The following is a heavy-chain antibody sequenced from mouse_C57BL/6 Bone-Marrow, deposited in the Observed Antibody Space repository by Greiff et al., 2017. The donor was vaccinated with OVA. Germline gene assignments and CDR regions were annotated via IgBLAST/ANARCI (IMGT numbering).Heavy chain of an antibody. V-gene: IGHV1-15*01. D-gene: IGHD6-2*01. J-gene: IGHJ3*01. CDR2: IDPETGGT. Sequence: VKLVESGAELVRPGASVTLSCKASGYTFTDYEMHWVKQTPVHGLEWIGAIDPETGGTAYNQKFKGKAILTADKSSSTAYMELRSLTSEDSAVYYCTRSLSLGPFFAYWGQGTLVTVSA. CDR1: GYTFTDYE. CDR3: TRSLSLGPFFAY.